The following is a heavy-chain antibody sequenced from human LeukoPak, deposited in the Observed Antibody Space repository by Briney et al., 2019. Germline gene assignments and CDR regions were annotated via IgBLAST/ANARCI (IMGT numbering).Heavy chain of an antibody. CDR3: ARGAYTAMALRYDY. V-gene: IGHV3-11*06. CDR2: ISSSSSYT. D-gene: IGHD5-18*01. J-gene: IGHJ4*02. CDR1: GFTFSDYY. Sequence: GGSLRLSCAASGFTFSDYYMSWIRQAPGKGLEWVSYISSSSSYTNYADSVKGRFTISRDNAKNSLYLQMSSLRAEDTAVYYCARGAYTAMALRYDYWGQGTLVTVSP.